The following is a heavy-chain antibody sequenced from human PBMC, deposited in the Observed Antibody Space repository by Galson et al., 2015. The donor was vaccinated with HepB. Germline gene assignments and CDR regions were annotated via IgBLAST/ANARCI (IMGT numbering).Heavy chain of an antibody. V-gene: IGHV1-8*01. Sequence: SVKVSCKASGYTFTSYDINWVRQATGQGLEWMGWMNPNSGNKGYAQKFQGRVTMTRNTSISTAYMELSSLRAEDTAVYYCARDPSPGAYDAFDIWGQGTMVTVSS. CDR3: ARDPSPGAYDAFDI. CDR2: MNPNSGNK. J-gene: IGHJ3*02. CDR1: GYTFTSYD. D-gene: IGHD7-27*01.